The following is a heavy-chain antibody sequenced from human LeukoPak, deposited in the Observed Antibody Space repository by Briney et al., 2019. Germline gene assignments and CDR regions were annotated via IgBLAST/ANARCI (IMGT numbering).Heavy chain of an antibody. Sequence: SVKVSXKASGGTFSSYAISWVRQAPGQGLEWMGGIIPIFGTANYAQKFQGRVTITTDESTSTAYMELSSLRSEDTAVCYCARGGLGYCSSTSCYTPDYWGQGTLVTVSS. CDR3: ARGGLGYCSSTSCYTPDY. V-gene: IGHV1-69*05. CDR2: IIPIFGTA. J-gene: IGHJ4*02. CDR1: GGTFSSYA. D-gene: IGHD2-2*02.